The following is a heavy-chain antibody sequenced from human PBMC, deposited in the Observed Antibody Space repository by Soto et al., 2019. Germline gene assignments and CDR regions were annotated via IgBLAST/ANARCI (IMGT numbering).Heavy chain of an antibody. Sequence: GGSLRLSCAASEFTFSDYYMSWIRQAPGKGLDWVAYISISGTYTKYADSVKGRVTISRENAKNSLSLQMSSLRAEDTAVYYCAREARFYESLPDAFAIWCRGTLVTLSS. V-gene: IGHV3-11*06. CDR1: EFTFSDYY. CDR3: AREARFYESLPDAFAI. D-gene: IGHD3-22*01. CDR2: ISISGTYT. J-gene: IGHJ3*02.